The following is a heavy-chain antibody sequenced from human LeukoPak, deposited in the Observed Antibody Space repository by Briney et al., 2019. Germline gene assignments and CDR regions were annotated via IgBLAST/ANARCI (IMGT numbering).Heavy chain of an antibody. V-gene: IGHV3-7*01. CDR1: GFTFSSYW. CDR3: ARGVPTGIDYFDY. Sequence: GGSLRLSCAASGFTFSSYWMTWVRQAPGKGLEWVANIKQDGSDKYYVDSVRGRFTISRDNAKNSLFLQMNSLRAEDMAVYCCARGVPTGIDYFDYWGQGTLVTVSS. CDR2: IKQDGSDK. D-gene: IGHD1-1*01. J-gene: IGHJ4*02.